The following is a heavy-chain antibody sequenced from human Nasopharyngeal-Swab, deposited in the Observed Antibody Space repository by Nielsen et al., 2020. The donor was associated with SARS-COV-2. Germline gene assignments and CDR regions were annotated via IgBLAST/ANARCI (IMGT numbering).Heavy chain of an antibody. CDR2: IYTSGST. Sequence: SETLSLPCTVSGGSISSYYWSWIRPPAGKGLEWIGRIYTSGSTNYNPSLKSRVTMSVDTSKNQFSLKLSSVTAADTAVYYCARGADYYDFWSGYPSGMDVWGQGTTVTVSS. V-gene: IGHV4-4*07. D-gene: IGHD3-3*01. CDR1: GGSISSYY. CDR3: ARGADYYDFWSGYPSGMDV. J-gene: IGHJ6*02.